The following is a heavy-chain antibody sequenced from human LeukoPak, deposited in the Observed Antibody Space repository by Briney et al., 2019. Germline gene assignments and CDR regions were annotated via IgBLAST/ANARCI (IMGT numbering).Heavy chain of an antibody. J-gene: IGHJ4*02. D-gene: IGHD7-27*01. CDR3: ARHHWDIQFYDY. V-gene: IGHV5-51*01. CDR1: GYNFSIYW. CDR2: TYPGDSDT. Sequence: GESLEISFQGSGYNFSIYWIGWVRPRPGQGLEWMGITYPGDSDTTYSPSFQGQVTISADKSITTAYLQWSSLKASDTAVYYCARHHWDIQFYDYWGQGTLVTVSS.